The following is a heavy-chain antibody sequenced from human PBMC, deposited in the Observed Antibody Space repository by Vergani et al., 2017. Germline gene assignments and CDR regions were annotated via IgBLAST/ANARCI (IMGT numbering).Heavy chain of an antibody. CDR1: GFTFSSYG. Sequence: QVQLVESGGGVVQPGGSLRLSCAASGFTFSSYGMHWVRQAPGKGLEWVAFIRYDGSNKYYADSVKGRFTISRDNSKNTLYLQMTSLRAEDTAVYYCAKEGVGATGLGVDPWGQGTLVTVSS. J-gene: IGHJ5*02. CDR2: IRYDGSNK. D-gene: IGHD1-26*01. CDR3: AKEGVGATGLGVDP. V-gene: IGHV3-30*02.